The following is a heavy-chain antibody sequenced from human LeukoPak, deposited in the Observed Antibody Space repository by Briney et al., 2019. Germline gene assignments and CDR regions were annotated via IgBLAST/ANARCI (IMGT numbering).Heavy chain of an antibody. J-gene: IGHJ3*02. CDR3: ARSYGGHSVCDAFDI. CDR1: GDSISRSIYY. D-gene: IGHD4-23*01. CDR2: IYYSGST. V-gene: IGHV4-39*01. Sequence: SETLSLTCTVSGDSISRSIYYWGWIRQPPGKGLECIGTIYYSGSTYYNPSLKSRVTISVDTSKNQFSLKLTSVTAADTAVYYCARSYGGHSVCDAFDIWGQGTMVTVSS.